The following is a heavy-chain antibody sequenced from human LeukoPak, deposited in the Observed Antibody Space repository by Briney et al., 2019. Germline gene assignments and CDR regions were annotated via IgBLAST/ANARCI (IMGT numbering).Heavy chain of an antibody. CDR3: ARRAYPYHYYMDV. CDR2: LSWNGGDT. V-gene: IGHV3-20*04. Sequence: RSGGSLRLSCAASGFTFHNFGMSWVRQAPGKGLEWVSSLSWNGGDTRYADSAKGRFTISRDNAKNSLYLHMNSLRAVDTALYYCARRAYPYHYYMDVWGKGTTVTVSS. D-gene: IGHD3-16*01. J-gene: IGHJ6*03. CDR1: GFTFHNFG.